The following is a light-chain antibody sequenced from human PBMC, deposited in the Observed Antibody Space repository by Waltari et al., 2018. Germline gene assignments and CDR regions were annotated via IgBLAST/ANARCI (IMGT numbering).Light chain of an antibody. Sequence: QSALTQPPSASGSPGQSVTISCTGTSSAVGGYNCVSWYQQHPGKAPKLMIYDVSKLPSGVPDRFSGSKSGNTAYLTVSGLQAEDEADYYCNSYAGSNSVLFGAGTKLTVL. CDR2: DVS. CDR3: NSYAGSNSVL. V-gene: IGLV2-8*01. J-gene: IGLJ2*01. CDR1: SSAVGGYNC.